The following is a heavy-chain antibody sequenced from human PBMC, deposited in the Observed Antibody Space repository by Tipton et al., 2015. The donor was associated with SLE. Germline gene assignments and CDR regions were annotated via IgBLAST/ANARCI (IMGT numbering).Heavy chain of an antibody. J-gene: IGHJ4*02. CDR1: GGSISSYY. V-gene: IGHV4-59*12. CDR2: NYYSGNT. CDR3: ARALVATIPFDY. Sequence: TLSLTCTVSGGSISSYYWSWIRQPPGKGLEWIGYNYYSGNTNYNPSLKSRVTISVDTSKNQFSLKLSSVTAADTAVYYCARALVATIPFDYWGQGTLVTVSS. D-gene: IGHD5-12*01.